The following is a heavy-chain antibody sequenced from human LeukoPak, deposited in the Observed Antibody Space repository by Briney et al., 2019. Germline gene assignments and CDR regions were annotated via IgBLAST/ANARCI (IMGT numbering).Heavy chain of an antibody. V-gene: IGHV3-7*03. Sequence: GGSLRLSCAASVFIFSTYWMSWVRQAPGKGLGWVANINQDGSEEFYVDSVKGRFTISRDNATKSLYLQMNSLRAEDTAVYYCASGQQLGYWGQGTLVTVSS. CDR2: INQDGSEE. J-gene: IGHJ4*02. CDR1: VFIFSTYW. D-gene: IGHD6-13*01. CDR3: ASGQQLGY.